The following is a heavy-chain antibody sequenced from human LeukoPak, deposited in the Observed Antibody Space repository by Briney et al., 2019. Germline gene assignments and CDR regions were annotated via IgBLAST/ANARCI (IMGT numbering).Heavy chain of an antibody. Sequence: PGGSLRLSCTASXXTFXDXXXXXXXXXXXXXXXWXXXXXSXAYGGTTEYAASVKGRFTISRDDSKSIAYLQMNSLKTEDTAVYYCTRDLVVVPAATPMDVWGQGTTVTVSS. J-gene: IGHJ6*02. CDR1: XXTFXDXX. CDR3: TRDLVVVPAATPMDV. D-gene: IGHD2-2*01. CDR2: XXSXAYGGTT. V-gene: IGHV3-49*03.